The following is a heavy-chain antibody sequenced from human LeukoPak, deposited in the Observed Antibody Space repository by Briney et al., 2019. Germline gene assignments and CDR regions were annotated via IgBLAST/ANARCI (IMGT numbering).Heavy chain of an antibody. CDR2: LDPNSGNT. CDR3: ARMTVSGRDNWFDP. CDR1: GYTFTSYD. Sequence: ASVKVSCRSSGYTFTSYDINWGRQATGQGLEWMGWLDPNSGNTGYAQKFQGRVTITRNTAINTAYMELSSLRSEDTAVYYCARMTVSGRDNWFDPWGQGTLVTVSS. D-gene: IGHD6-19*01. V-gene: IGHV1-8*03. J-gene: IGHJ5*02.